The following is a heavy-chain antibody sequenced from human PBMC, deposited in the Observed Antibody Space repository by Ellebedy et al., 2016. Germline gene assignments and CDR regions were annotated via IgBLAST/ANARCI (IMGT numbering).Heavy chain of an antibody. D-gene: IGHD2-8*02. J-gene: IGHJ3*02. CDR2: INHSGST. CDR3: ATATGGWMAPHAFDI. Sequence: SETLSLTCTVSGGSMTSYYWTWIRQPPGKGLEWIGEINHSGSTNYNPSLKSRVTISVDTSKNQFSLKLNSVTAADTAMYFCATATGGWMAPHAFDIWGQGTLVTVSS. CDR1: GGSMTSYY. V-gene: IGHV4-59*12.